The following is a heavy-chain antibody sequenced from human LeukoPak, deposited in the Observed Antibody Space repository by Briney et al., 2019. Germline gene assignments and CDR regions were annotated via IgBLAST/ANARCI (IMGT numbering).Heavy chain of an antibody. CDR2: IYSGGST. Sequence: SETMSLTSTVSGGSASSGSYYWNWIRQPAGKGLEWIGRIYSGGSTNYNPPLKSRVTMSVDTSKNQFSLKLSSVTAADTAVYYCATGRDADSARGYYDMDVWGQGTTVTVSS. J-gene: IGHJ6*02. D-gene: IGHD5-24*01. CDR1: GGSASSGSYY. CDR3: ATGRDADSARGYYDMDV. V-gene: IGHV4-61*02.